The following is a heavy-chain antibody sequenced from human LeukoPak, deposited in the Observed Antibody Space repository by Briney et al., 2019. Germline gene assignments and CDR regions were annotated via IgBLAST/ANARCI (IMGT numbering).Heavy chain of an antibody. Sequence: SETLSLTCTVSGGSISSYYWSWIRQPAGKGLEWIGRIYTSGSTNYNPSLKSRVTMSVDTSKNRFSLKLSSVTAADTAVYYCARGRRGYDILTGYYDYRFDYWGQGTLVTVSS. V-gene: IGHV4-4*07. CDR1: GGSISSYY. CDR3: ARGRRGYDILTGYYDYRFDY. J-gene: IGHJ4*02. D-gene: IGHD3-9*01. CDR2: IYTSGST.